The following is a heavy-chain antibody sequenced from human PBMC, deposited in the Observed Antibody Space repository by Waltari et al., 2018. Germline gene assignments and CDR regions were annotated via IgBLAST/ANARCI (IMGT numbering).Heavy chain of an antibody. CDR3: ARRAYYYDSSGYYYTYNWFDP. CDR2: IYPGDSDT. Sequence: EVQLVQSGAEVKKPGESLTISCQGSGYSFSSYWIGWVRQMPGKGLEWMGIIYPGDSDTRYSPSFQGQVTISADKSISTAYLQWSSLKASDTAMYYCARRAYYYDSSGYYYTYNWFDPWGQGTLVTVSS. D-gene: IGHD3-22*01. CDR1: GYSFSSYW. J-gene: IGHJ5*02. V-gene: IGHV5-51*01.